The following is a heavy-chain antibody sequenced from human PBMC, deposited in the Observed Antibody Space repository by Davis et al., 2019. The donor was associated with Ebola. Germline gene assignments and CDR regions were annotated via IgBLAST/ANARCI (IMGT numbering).Heavy chain of an antibody. CDR2: ISSSSSYT. D-gene: IGHD2-2*01. J-gene: IGHJ6*02. CDR1: GFTFSSYE. CDR3: ARDQYQLLLYYYYGMDI. Sequence: PGGSLRLSCAASGFTFSSYEMNWVRQAPGKGLEWVSYISSSSSYTNYADSVKGRFTISRDNAKNSLYLQMNSLRAEDTAVYYCARDQYQLLLYYYYGMDIWGQGTTVTVSS. V-gene: IGHV3-21*05.